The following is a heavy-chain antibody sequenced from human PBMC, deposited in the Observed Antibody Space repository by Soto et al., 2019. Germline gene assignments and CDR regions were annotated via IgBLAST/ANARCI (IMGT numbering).Heavy chain of an antibody. D-gene: IGHD3-22*01. V-gene: IGHV1-46*01. Sequence: QVQLVQSGAEVKKPGASVKVSCKASGYIFTNHYIHWVRQAPGQGLEWMGIINPSGGSTNYLQKFQGRITMTRDTSTSTVYMELISLRSEDTAGYFCAGADYYDSSGFYYDCWGQGSLVTVSS. CDR3: AGADYYDSSGFYYDC. CDR2: INPSGGST. J-gene: IGHJ4*02. CDR1: GYIFTNHY.